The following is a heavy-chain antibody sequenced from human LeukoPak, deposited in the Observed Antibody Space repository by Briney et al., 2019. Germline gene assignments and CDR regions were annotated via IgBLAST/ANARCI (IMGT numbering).Heavy chain of an antibody. D-gene: IGHD3-16*01. V-gene: IGHV4-4*07. CDR1: AFTFSNAW. Sequence: GSLRLSCAASAFTFSNAWMSWVRQPAGKGLEWIGRIYISGITNYNPSLKSRLTMSLDTSKNQFSLNLSSVTAADTAMYYCARNDLDCWGRGTLVTVSS. J-gene: IGHJ4*02. CDR3: ARNDLDC. CDR2: IYISGIT.